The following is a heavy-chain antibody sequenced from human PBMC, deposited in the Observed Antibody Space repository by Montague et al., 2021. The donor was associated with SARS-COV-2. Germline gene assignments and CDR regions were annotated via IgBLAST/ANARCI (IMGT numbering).Heavy chain of an antibody. D-gene: IGHD2-2*01. V-gene: IGHV3-48*03. J-gene: IGHJ4*02. Sequence: SLRLSCAASGFTFSSYEMNWVRQAPGKGLEWVSYTTSTGSTIYYADSVQGRFTISRDNAKKSPYLQMNSLRAEDTAVYYCARNKFPAAFDFWGQGTLVTVSS. CDR2: TTSTGSTI. CDR3: ARNKFPAAFDF. CDR1: GFTFSSYE.